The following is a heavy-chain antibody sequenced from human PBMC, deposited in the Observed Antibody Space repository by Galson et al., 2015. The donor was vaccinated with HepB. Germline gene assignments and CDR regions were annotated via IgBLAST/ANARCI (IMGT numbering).Heavy chain of an antibody. Sequence: SVKVSCKASGYTFTSYDINWVRQATGQGLEWMGWMNPNSGNTGYAQKFQGRVTMTRNTSISTAYMELSSLRSEDTAVYYCARGGDIVVVPVANGETRFNYGMDVWGQGTTVTVSS. CDR2: MNPNSGNT. J-gene: IGHJ6*02. CDR1: GYTFTSYD. D-gene: IGHD2-2*01. V-gene: IGHV1-8*01. CDR3: ARGGDIVVVPVANGETRFNYGMDV.